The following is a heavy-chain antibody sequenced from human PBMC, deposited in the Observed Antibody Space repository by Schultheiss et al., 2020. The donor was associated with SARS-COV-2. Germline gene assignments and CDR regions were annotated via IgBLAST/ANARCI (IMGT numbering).Heavy chain of an antibody. V-gene: IGHV1-46*01. CDR1: GYTFTSYY. J-gene: IGHJ4*02. Sequence: ASVKVSCKASGYTFTSYYMHWVRQAPGQGLEWMGIINPSGGSTSYAQKLQGRVTMTTDTSASTAYMELSSLRSDDTAVYYCARLGSGSSGDYFDYWGQGTLVTVSS. CDR2: INPSGGST. D-gene: IGHD3-10*01. CDR3: ARLGSGSSGDYFDY.